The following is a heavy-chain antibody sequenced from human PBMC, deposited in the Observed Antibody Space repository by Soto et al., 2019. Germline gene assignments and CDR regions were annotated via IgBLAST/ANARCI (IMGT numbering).Heavy chain of an antibody. CDR1: GGTFSSYT. V-gene: IGHV1-69*02. CDR2: IIPILGIA. D-gene: IGHD6-19*01. CDR3: ARSKTAIAVAVSRWFDP. J-gene: IGHJ5*02. Sequence: QVQLVQSGAEVKKPGSSVKVSCKASGGTFSSYTISWVRQAPGQGLEWMGRIIPILGIANYAQKFQGRVTITADKSTSTAYRELSSLRSEDTAVYYCARSKTAIAVAVSRWFDPWGQGTLVTVSS.